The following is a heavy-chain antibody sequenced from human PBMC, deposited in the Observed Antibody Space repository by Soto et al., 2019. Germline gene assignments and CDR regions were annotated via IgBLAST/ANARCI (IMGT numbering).Heavy chain of an antibody. CDR1: GYTFSNYG. CDR3: ARDAHPPLFDS. CDR2: INTYNGNT. J-gene: IGHJ4*02. V-gene: IGHV1-18*01. Sequence: QVQLVQSGAEVKKPGASVKVSCKTSGYTFSNYGISWLRQAPGQGLEWMGWINTYNGNTNYPQNLQGRVTMTTDTTKTTAYMELRSLRSGDTAVYYCARDAHPPLFDSWGQGTLVTVSS.